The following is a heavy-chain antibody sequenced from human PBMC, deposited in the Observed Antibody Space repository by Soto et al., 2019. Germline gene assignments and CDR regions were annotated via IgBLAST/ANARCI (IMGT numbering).Heavy chain of an antibody. CDR2: ISGSGGST. CDR1: GFTFSSYA. Sequence: GSLRLSCAASGFTFSSYAMSWVRQAPGKGLEWVSAISGSGGSTYYADSVKGRFTISRDNSKNTLYLQMNSLRAEDTAVYYCAKSVFFFYGDFSLFAYWGQGTLVTVSS. J-gene: IGHJ4*02. V-gene: IGHV3-23*01. D-gene: IGHD4-17*01. CDR3: AKSVFFFYGDFSLFAY.